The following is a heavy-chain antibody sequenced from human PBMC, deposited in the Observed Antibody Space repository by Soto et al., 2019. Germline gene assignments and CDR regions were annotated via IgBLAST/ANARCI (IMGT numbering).Heavy chain of an antibody. J-gene: IGHJ6*02. CDR3: AKEITIFGVVITEDVGWYYYGVDV. CDR2: ISGSGGRT. CDR1: GFTFSSYA. D-gene: IGHD3-3*01. Sequence: GGSLRLSCAASGFTFSSYAMSWVRQAAGKGLEWVSVISGSGGRTSYADSVKGRFTISRDNSKNTLYLQMNSLRAEDTAVYYCAKEITIFGVVITEDVGWYYYGVDVWGQGTTVTVSS. V-gene: IGHV3-23*01.